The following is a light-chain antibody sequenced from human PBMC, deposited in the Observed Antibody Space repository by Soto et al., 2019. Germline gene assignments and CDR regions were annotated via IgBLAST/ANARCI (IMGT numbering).Light chain of an antibody. J-gene: IGKJ1*01. CDR2: GAS. CDR1: QSVSSSY. CDR3: QQYGSPWT. Sequence: EIVLTQSPGTLSLSPGERATLSCRASQSVSSSYLAWYQQKPGQAPRLLIYGASSRATGIPDGFGGSGSGTDFTLTISRLEPEDFAVYYCQQYGSPWTFGQGTKVDIK. V-gene: IGKV3-20*01.